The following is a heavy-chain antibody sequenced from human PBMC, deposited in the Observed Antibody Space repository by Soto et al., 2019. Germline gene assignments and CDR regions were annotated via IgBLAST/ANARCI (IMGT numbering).Heavy chain of an antibody. CDR3: ARGRVTSFGVVISYCDY. J-gene: IGHJ4*02. D-gene: IGHD3-3*01. V-gene: IGHV4-34*01. CDR1: GGSFSGYY. Sequence: SETLSLTCAVSGGSFSGYYWSWIRQPPGKGLEWIGEINHSGSTNYNPSLKSRVTISVDTSKNQFSLKLSCVAAADTAVYCCARGRVTSFGVVISYCDYWGQETLVADSS. CDR2: INHSGST.